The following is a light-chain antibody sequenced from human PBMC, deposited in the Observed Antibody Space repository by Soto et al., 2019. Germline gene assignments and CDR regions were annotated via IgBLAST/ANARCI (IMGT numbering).Light chain of an antibody. V-gene: IGKV3-15*01. J-gene: IGKJ5*01. CDR2: GAS. Sequence: ETVMTQSPATLSVSPGDRATLSCRASQSVGSDLAWYQQKRGQAPRLLICGASTRATGIPARFSGSASGTEFTLTISGLQSEDFAVYYCQQYKNWPPITFGQGTRLEIK. CDR1: QSVGSD. CDR3: QQYKNWPPIT.